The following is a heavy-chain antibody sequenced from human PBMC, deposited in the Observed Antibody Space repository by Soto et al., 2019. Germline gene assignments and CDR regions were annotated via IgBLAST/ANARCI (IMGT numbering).Heavy chain of an antibody. D-gene: IGHD6-13*01. Sequence: QVQLVQSGAEVKKPGSSVKVSCKASGGSFSSYAISWVRQAPGQGLEWMGGIIPIVGTGNYAQNFQGRVTSTAAESPSTAYMELSSRRSEATAMYYCVRDLRADGRPGMDVRGQGTTVTVSS. V-gene: IGHV1-69*01. CDR3: VRDLRADGRPGMDV. J-gene: IGHJ6*02. CDR1: GGSFSSYA. CDR2: IIPIVGTG.